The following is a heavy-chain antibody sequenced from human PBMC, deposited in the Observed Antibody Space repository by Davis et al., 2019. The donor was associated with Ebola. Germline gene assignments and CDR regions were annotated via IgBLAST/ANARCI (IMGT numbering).Heavy chain of an antibody. CDR2: ISSDGSSI. V-gene: IGHV3-74*01. CDR3: ARDGLWFGELFRSPMNDY. Sequence: GESLKISCAASGFTFSDYWMHWVRQAPGKGLVWVSRISSDGSSISYADSVKGRFTISRDNAKNTLYLQKNSLRVEDTAVYYCARDGLWFGELFRSPMNDYWGQGTLVTVSS. J-gene: IGHJ4*02. CDR1: GFTFSDYW. D-gene: IGHD3-10*01.